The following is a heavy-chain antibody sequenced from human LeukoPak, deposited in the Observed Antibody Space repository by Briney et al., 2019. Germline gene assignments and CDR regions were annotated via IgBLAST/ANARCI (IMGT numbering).Heavy chain of an antibody. CDR1: GFTFSRSW. D-gene: IGHD3-10*02. CDR3: AELGITMIGGV. V-gene: IGHV3-48*03. J-gene: IGHJ6*04. Sequence: PGGSLRLSCAASGFTFSRSWMSWVRQAPGKGLEWVSDISSIGSTIYYADSVKGRFTISRDNAKNSLYLQMNSLRAEDTAVYYCAELGITMIGGVWGKGTTVTISS. CDR2: ISSIGSTI.